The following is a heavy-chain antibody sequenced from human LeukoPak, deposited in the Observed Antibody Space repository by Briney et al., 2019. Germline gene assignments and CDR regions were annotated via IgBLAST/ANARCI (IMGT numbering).Heavy chain of an antibody. CDR1: GGSFSGYY. CDR3: ARGRMEYCTAGFGY. D-gene: IGHD1-1*01. CDR2: ISHGGST. Sequence: PSETLSLTCAVYGGSFSGYYWSWIRQPPGKGLEWIAEISHGGSTTSNPSFMSRVAISGDTSKNQFSLKLSSVTAADTAAYYCARGRMEYCTAGFGYWGEGTLVTVSS. J-gene: IGHJ4*02. V-gene: IGHV4-34*01.